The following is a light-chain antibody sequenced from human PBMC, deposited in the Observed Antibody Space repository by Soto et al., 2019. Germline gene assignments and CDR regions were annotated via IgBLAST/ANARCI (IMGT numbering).Light chain of an antibody. J-gene: IGKJ5*01. CDR1: QSISSSY. Sequence: IVLTHSPGTLSLSPWERATLSCRASQSISSSYLAWYQQKPGQAPRLLIFDTSSRSTGIPDRFSGSGSGTDFTLTISRLEPEDFAVYYCQHYSSSRGINFGQGTRLEIK. CDR2: DTS. V-gene: IGKV3-20*01. CDR3: QHYSSSRGIN.